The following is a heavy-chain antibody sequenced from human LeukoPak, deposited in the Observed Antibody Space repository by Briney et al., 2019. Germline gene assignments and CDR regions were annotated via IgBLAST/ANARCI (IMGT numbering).Heavy chain of an antibody. Sequence: SETLSLTCAVYGGSFSNYYWGWIRQPPGKGLEWIGSIYHSGSTYYNPSLKSRVTISVDTSKNQFSLKLSSVTAADTAVYYCARAPSDSSGYSSYYYYMDVWGKGTTVTVSS. CDR1: GGSFSNYY. CDR3: ARAPSDSSGYSSYYYYMDV. D-gene: IGHD3-22*01. V-gene: IGHV4-38-2*01. CDR2: IYHSGST. J-gene: IGHJ6*03.